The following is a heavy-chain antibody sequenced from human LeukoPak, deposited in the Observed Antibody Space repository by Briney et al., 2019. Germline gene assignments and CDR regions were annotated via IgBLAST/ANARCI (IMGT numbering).Heavy chain of an antibody. CDR2: ISAYNGNT. J-gene: IGHJ6*03. CDR3: ARSGGNPGKYYVLTGPYFYFYYMDV. V-gene: IGHV1-18*01. D-gene: IGHD3-9*01. Sequence: ASVKVSCKASGYTFTSYGISWVRQAPGQGLEWMGWISAYNGNTNYAKTLQGRVTMTTDTSTSTAYMELRSLRSDDTAVYYCARSGGNPGKYYVLTGPYFYFYYMDVWGKGTTVTISS. CDR1: GYTFTSYG.